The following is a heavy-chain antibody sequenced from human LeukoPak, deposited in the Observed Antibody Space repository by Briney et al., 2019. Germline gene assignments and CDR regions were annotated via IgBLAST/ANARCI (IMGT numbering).Heavy chain of an antibody. D-gene: IGHD3-22*01. Sequence: GGSLRLSCAASGFTFSSYAMSWVRQAPGKGLEWVSAISGSGGSTYYADSVKGRFTISRDNSKNTLYLQMNSLRAEDTAVYYCARPPDDSSGYPVDYWGQGTLVTVSS. V-gene: IGHV3-23*01. CDR3: ARPPDDSSGYPVDY. CDR1: GFTFSSYA. J-gene: IGHJ4*02. CDR2: ISGSGGST.